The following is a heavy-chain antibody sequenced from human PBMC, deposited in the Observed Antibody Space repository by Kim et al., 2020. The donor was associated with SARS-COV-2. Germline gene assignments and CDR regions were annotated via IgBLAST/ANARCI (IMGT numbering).Heavy chain of an antibody. J-gene: IGHJ4*02. D-gene: IGHD3-16*01. Sequence: KFQGRVTMTRNTSISTAYMELSSLRSEDTAVYYCARAPAREVWGSYLIDYWGQGTLVTVSS. V-gene: IGHV1-8*01. CDR3: ARAPAREVWGSYLIDY.